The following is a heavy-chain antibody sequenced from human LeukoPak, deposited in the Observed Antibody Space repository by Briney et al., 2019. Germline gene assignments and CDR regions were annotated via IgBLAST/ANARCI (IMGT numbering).Heavy chain of an antibody. CDR1: GSSFTSYW. Sequence: GASLQISCYGSGSSFTSYWIGWVRQLPGKGLEWMGIIYPGDSDTRYSPSFQGQVTISADKSISTAYLQWSSLKASDTAMYYCARLGSGSLNWFDPWGQGTLVTVSS. J-gene: IGHJ5*02. CDR3: ARLGSGSLNWFDP. CDR2: IYPGDSDT. V-gene: IGHV5-51*01. D-gene: IGHD3-10*01.